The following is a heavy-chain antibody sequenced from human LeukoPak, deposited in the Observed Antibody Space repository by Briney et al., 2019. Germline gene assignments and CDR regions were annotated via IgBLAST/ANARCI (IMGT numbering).Heavy chain of an antibody. J-gene: IGHJ5*02. CDR2: ISSSGSTI. CDR1: GFTFSSYE. CDR3: ARGYDYVGWFDP. V-gene: IGHV3-48*03. Sequence: GGSLRLSCAASGFTFSSYEMNWVRQAPGKGLEWVSYISSSGSTIYYADSVKGRFAISRDNAKNSLYLQMNSLRAEDTAVYYCARGYDYVGWFDPWGQGTLVTVSS. D-gene: IGHD5-12*01.